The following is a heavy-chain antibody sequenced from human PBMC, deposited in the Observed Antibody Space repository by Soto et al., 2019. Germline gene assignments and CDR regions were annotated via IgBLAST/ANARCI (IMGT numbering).Heavy chain of an antibody. Sequence: SVKVSCKASGYTFTYRYLHWVRQAPGQALEWMRWITPFNGNTNYAQKFQDRVTITRDRSMSTAYMELSSLRSEDTAMYYCAAGITMVRGVIITPGAFDIWGQGTMVTVSS. D-gene: IGHD3-10*01. CDR1: GYTFTYRY. CDR3: AAGITMVRGVIITPGAFDI. V-gene: IGHV1-45*02. J-gene: IGHJ3*02. CDR2: ITPFNGNT.